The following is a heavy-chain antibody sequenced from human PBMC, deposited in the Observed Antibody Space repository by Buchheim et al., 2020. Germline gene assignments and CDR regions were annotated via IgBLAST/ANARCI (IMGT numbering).Heavy chain of an antibody. CDR3: VREVDCRGNTCYSFDY. V-gene: IGHV3-33*01. D-gene: IGHD2-15*01. CDR2: IWFDGTNK. Sequence: VQLVESGGGVVQPGRSLRLSCAASGFTFSSYGMHWIRQAPGKGLEWVAIIWFDGTNKFYTDSVKGRFTISRDNSKNTLYLQMNSLRAEDTAVYHCVREVDCRGNTCYSFDYWGQGIL. CDR1: GFTFSSYG. J-gene: IGHJ4*02.